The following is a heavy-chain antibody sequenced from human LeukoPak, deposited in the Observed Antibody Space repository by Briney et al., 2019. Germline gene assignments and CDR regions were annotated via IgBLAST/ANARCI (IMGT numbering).Heavy chain of an antibody. CDR2: INHSGST. D-gene: IGHD4-17*01. CDR1: GGSFSGYY. J-gene: IGHJ6*03. CDR3: ARATDGRFYYYMDV. V-gene: IGHV4-34*01. Sequence: PSETLSLTCAVYGGSFSGYYWSWIRQPPGKGLEWIGEINHSGSTNYNPSLKSRVTISVDTSKNQFSLKLSSVTAADTAVYYCARATDGRFYYYMDVRGKGTTVTVSS.